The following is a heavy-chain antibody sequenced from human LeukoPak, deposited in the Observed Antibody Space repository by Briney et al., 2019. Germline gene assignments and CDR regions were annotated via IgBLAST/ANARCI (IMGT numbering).Heavy chain of an antibody. Sequence: GGSLRLSCAASGFTYSSYAMSWVRQAPGKGLEWVSAISGSGGSTYYADSVKGRFTISRDNSKNTLYLQMNSLRAEDTAVYYCAKEPVLVGVSFPDYWGQGTLVTVSS. V-gene: IGHV3-23*01. D-gene: IGHD2-8*02. CDR3: AKEPVLVGVSFPDY. CDR1: GFTYSSYA. CDR2: ISGSGGST. J-gene: IGHJ4*02.